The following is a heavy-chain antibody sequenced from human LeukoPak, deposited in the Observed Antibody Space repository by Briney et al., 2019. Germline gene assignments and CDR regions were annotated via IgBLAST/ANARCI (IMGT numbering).Heavy chain of an antibody. CDR3: ARSTHYDILTGYIGLFDY. Sequence: ASVKVSCKASGYTFTGYYMHWVRQAPGQGLEWMGWINPNSGGTNYAQKFQGRVTMTRDTSISTAYMELSRLRSDDTAVYYCARSTHYDILTGYIGLFDYWGQGTLVTVSS. J-gene: IGHJ4*02. D-gene: IGHD3-9*01. V-gene: IGHV1-2*02. CDR2: INPNSGGT. CDR1: GYTFTGYY.